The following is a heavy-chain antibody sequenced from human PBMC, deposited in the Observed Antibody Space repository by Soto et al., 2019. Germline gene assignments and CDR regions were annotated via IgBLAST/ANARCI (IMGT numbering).Heavy chain of an antibody. V-gene: IGHV3-21*01. J-gene: IGHJ6*02. D-gene: IGHD3-22*01. CDR3: ARDGSDYYDIYYYYGMDV. CDR2: ISSSSSHI. Sequence: EVQLVESGGGLVKPGGSLRLSCAASGFTFSSYSMNWVRQAPGKGLEWVSSISSSSSHIYYADSVKGRFTISRDNAKNSLYLQMNSLRAEDTAVYYCARDGSDYYDIYYYYGMDVWGQGTTVTVSS. CDR1: GFTFSSYS.